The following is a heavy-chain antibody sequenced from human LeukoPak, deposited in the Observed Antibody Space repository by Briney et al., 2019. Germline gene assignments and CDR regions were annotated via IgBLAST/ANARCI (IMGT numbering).Heavy chain of an antibody. Sequence: ASVKVSCKASGYTFTSYDINWVRQATGQGLEWMGWMNPNSGNTGYAQKFQGRVTMTRNTSISTAYMELSSLRSDDTAVYYCARATHQRLPPDYWGQGTLVTVSS. J-gene: IGHJ4*02. D-gene: IGHD2-2*01. CDR2: MNPNSGNT. CDR3: ARATHQRLPPDY. V-gene: IGHV1-8*01. CDR1: GYTFTSYD.